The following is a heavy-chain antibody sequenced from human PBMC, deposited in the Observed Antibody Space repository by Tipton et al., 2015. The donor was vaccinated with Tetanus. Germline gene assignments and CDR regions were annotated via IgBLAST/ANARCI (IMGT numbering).Heavy chain of an antibody. J-gene: IGHJ4*02. CDR1: DGSIGSHY. CDR2: ISGSGGTT. V-gene: IGHV3-23*01. CDR3: AKSLYGGTDY. D-gene: IGHD2-2*02. Sequence: GLVKPSETLSLTCTVSDGSIGSHYWSWIRQPPGKGLEWVSGISGSGGTTNYADSVKGRFTISRDNSKNTLYLQMNSLRAEDTAVYYCAKSLYGGTDYWGQGTLVTVSS.